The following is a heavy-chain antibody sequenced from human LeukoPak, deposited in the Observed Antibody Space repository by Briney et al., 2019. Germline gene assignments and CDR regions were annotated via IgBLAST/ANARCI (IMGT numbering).Heavy chain of an antibody. D-gene: IGHD3-10*01. J-gene: IGHJ3*02. CDR1: GFTFSSYS. CDR2: ISSSSSYI. V-gene: IGHV3-21*01. Sequence: PGGSLRLSRAASGFTFSSYSMNWVRQAPGKGLELVSSISSSSSYIYYADSVKGRFTISRDNAKNSLYLQMNSLRAEDTAVYYCATLYYYGSGSYYNEDAFDIWGQGTMVTVSS. CDR3: ATLYYYGSGSYYNEDAFDI.